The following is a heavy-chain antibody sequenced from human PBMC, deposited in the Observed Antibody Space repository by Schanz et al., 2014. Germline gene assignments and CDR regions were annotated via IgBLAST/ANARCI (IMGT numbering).Heavy chain of an antibody. J-gene: IGHJ4*02. CDR1: GFTFSSYD. Sequence: VQLVASGGGVVQPGRSLRLSCVASGFTFSSYDVFWVRQAPGKGLEWVAILWHDGSKKYYADSVKGRFTVSRDNSKNTLYLQLNSLRAEDTAVYYCARDFHGYGPHLDYWGQGSLVTVSS. D-gene: IGHD5-12*01. V-gene: IGHV3-33*01. CDR3: ARDFHGYGPHLDY. CDR2: LWHDGSKK.